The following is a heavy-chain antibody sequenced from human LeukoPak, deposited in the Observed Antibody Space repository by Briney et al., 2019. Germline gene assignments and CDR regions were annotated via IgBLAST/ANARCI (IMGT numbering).Heavy chain of an antibody. CDR1: GGTFSSYA. CDR3: ARGMITFGGVIPSYYMDV. Sequence: ASVKVSCKASGGTFSSYAISWVRQAPGQGLEWMGRIIPIFGTANYAQKFQGRVTITTDESTSTAYMELSSLRSEDTAVYYCARGMITFGGVIPSYYMDVWGKGTTVTVSS. CDR2: IIPIFGTA. V-gene: IGHV1-69*05. D-gene: IGHD3-16*02. J-gene: IGHJ6*03.